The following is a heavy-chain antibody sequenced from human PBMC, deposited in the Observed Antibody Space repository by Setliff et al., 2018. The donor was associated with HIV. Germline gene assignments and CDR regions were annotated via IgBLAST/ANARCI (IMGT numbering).Heavy chain of an antibody. CDR2: ISPTPPST. D-gene: IGHD2-21*02. CDR1: GFSISDYH. V-gene: IGHV3-11*03. CDR3: ARHRSPLSNAYTALDL. J-gene: IGHJ2*01. Sequence: GGSLRLSCVASGFSISDYHITWIRQTPERGLEWISSISPTPPSTECADSMKGRAIISRDSSRRSVFLQLQSLTADDTALYHCARHRSPLSNAYTALDLWGRGTLVTVSS.